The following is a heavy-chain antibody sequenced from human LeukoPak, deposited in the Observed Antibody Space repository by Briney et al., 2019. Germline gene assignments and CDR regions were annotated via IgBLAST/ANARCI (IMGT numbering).Heavy chain of an antibody. Sequence: GASVKVSCKASGYTFTSYYIHWVRQAPGQGLEWMGIINPSGGSTTYAQKFQGRVTMTRDTSISTVYMELSRLRSDDTAVFYCARGYYDSSDFEYFQHWGQGTLVTVSS. CDR2: INPSGGST. J-gene: IGHJ1*01. V-gene: IGHV1-46*01. CDR1: GYTFTSYY. CDR3: ARGYYDSSDFEYFQH. D-gene: IGHD3-22*01.